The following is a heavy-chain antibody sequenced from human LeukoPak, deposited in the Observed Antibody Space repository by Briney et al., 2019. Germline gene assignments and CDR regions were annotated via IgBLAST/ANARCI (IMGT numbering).Heavy chain of an antibody. CDR2: ISAYNGNT. CDR3: ARDLYYYGSGSYYPDY. CDR1: GYTFTSYG. V-gene: IGHV1-18*01. D-gene: IGHD3-10*01. J-gene: IGHJ4*02. Sequence: GASVKVSCKASGYTFTSYGISWVRQAPGQGLEWMGWISAYNGNTNYAQKLQGRVTMTTDTSTSTAYMELRSLRSDDTAVYYCARDLYYYGSGSYYPDYWGQGTLVTVSS.